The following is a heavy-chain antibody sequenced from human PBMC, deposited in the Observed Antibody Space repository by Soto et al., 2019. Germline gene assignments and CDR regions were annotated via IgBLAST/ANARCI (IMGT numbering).Heavy chain of an antibody. V-gene: IGHV4-30-2*01. D-gene: IGHD1-26*01. CDR1: GGSVSSANHS. Sequence: SETLSLTCAVSGGSVSSANHSWSWIRQPPGKGLEWIGNIYLSGSTDYNPSLKSRVTISVDRSKNQFSLKLSSVTAADTAVYYCARVFTNFYYYFDTWGQGTKVTVSS. J-gene: IGHJ4*02. CDR3: ARVFTNFYYYFDT. CDR2: IYLSGST.